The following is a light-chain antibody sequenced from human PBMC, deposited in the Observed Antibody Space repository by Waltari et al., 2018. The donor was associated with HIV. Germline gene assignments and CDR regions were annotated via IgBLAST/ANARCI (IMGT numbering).Light chain of an antibody. J-gene: IGLJ1*01. CDR3: QVWDSSSDHPV. V-gene: IGLV3-21*04. Sequence: SYVLTQPPSVSVAPGKTARLTCGGNNMGSKTGHWYQQKPGQAPVLVIYYDSNRPSGIPERFSGANSGNTATLTISRVEAGDEADYYCQVWDSSSDHPVFGTGTKVTVL. CDR1: NMGSKT. CDR2: YDS.